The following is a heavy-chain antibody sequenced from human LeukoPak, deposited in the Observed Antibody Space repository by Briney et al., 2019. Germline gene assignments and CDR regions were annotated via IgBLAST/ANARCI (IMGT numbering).Heavy chain of an antibody. Sequence: SETLSLTCAVYGGSFSGYYWSWIRQPPGKGLEWIGEINHSGSTNYNPSLKSRVTISVDTSKNQFTLKLSSVTAADTAVYYCARAPPFDPWGQGTLVTVSS. J-gene: IGHJ5*02. V-gene: IGHV4-34*01. CDR1: GGSFSGYY. CDR3: ARAPPFDP. CDR2: INHSGST.